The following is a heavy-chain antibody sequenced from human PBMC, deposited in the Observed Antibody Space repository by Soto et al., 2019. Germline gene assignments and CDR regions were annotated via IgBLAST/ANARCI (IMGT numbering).Heavy chain of an antibody. Sequence: GGSLRLSCAASGFTFSSYGMHWVRQAPGKGLEWVAVIWYDGSNKYYADSVKGRFTISRDNSKNTLYLQMNSLRAEDTAVYYCARPYGSSSWYWTSYYYYGMDVWGQGTTVTVSS. CDR1: GFTFSSYG. CDR3: ARPYGSSSWYWTSYYYYGMDV. D-gene: IGHD6-13*01. J-gene: IGHJ6*02. V-gene: IGHV3-33*01. CDR2: IWYDGSNK.